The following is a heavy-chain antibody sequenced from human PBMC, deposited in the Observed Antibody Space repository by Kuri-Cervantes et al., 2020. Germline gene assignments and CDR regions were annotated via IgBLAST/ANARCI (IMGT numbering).Heavy chain of an antibody. CDR2: IYYSGGT. CDR1: SGSISSSSYY. CDR3: ARHSRAYGVLFDY. J-gene: IGHJ4*02. D-gene: IGHD4-17*01. Sequence: SETRSPASTVSSGSISSSSYYWGWIRQPPGKGLEWIGSIYYSGGTYYNPSLKSRVTISVATSKNQFSLKLSPVTAAGAAVYDCARHSRAYGVLFDYWGQGTLVTVSS. V-gene: IGHV4-39*01.